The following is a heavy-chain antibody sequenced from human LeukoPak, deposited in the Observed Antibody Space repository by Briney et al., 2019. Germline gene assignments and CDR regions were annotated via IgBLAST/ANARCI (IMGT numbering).Heavy chain of an antibody. J-gene: IGHJ4*02. CDR3: ARDRVAGTSMDY. CDR1: GGSINSYY. Sequence: PSETLSLTCTVSGGSINSYYWSWIRQPPGKGLEWIAYIHYSGHTNSNPSLKSRVTISVDTSKSQFSLKLSSVTAADTAVYYCARDRVAGTSMDYWGQGTLVTVSS. V-gene: IGHV4-4*08. D-gene: IGHD6-19*01. CDR2: IHYSGHT.